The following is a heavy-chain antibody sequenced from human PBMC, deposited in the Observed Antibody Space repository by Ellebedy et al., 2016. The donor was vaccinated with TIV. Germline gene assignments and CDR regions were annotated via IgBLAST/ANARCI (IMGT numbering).Heavy chain of an antibody. CDR2: ISVYNGKT. V-gene: IGHV1-18*01. CDR1: GYTFTSYG. J-gene: IGHJ3*02. D-gene: IGHD1-14*01. Sequence: AASVKVSCKASGYTFTSYGISWVRQAPGQGLEWMGSISVYNGKTTYAQRFQDRVTMTTDTSTTTVYMELRSLKSDDTAVYYCAGAEVSHSFSDAFDTWGQGTLVTVSS. CDR3: AGAEVSHSFSDAFDT.